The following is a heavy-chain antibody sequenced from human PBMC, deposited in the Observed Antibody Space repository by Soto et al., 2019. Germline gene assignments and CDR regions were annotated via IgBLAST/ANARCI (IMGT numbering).Heavy chain of an antibody. CDR3: AVGNIFGVVIVPGYYFDY. CDR2: ISAYNANT. J-gene: IGHJ4*01. CDR1: GYTFTSYG. Sequence: ASVKVSCKPSGYTFTSYGISWVRQAPGQGLEWMGWISAYNANTNYAQKSQGSVTITAXXXXSXXXMXLXXLRXEDTAVYYCAVGNIFGVVIVPGYYFDYWG. D-gene: IGHD3-3*01. V-gene: IGHV1-18*04.